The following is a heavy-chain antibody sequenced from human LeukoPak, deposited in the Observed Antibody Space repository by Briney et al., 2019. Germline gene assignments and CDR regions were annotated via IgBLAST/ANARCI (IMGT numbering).Heavy chain of an antibody. Sequence: NPSETLSLTCAVYGGSFSGYYWSWIRQPPGKGLEWIGEINHSGSTNYNPSLKSRVTISVDTSKNQFSLKLSSVTAADTAVYYCARAPGYDFWSGYYGIDYWGQGTLVTVSS. V-gene: IGHV4-34*01. CDR3: ARAPGYDFWSGYYGIDY. CDR1: GGSFSGYY. J-gene: IGHJ4*02. CDR2: INHSGST. D-gene: IGHD3-3*01.